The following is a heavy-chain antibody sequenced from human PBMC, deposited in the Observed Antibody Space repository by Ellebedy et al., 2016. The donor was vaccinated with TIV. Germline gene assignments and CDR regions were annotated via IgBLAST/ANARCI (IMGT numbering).Heavy chain of an antibody. CDR1: GYTFTSYG. D-gene: IGHD2-2*01. V-gene: IGHV1-18*01. CDR3: ALGDIVVVPAAIDYYGMDV. Sequence: ASVKVSXXASGYTFTSYGISWVRQAPGQGLEWMGWISAYNGNTNYAQKLQGRVTMTTDTSTSTAYMELRSLRSDDTAVYYCALGDIVVVPAAIDYYGMDVWGQGTTVTVSS. CDR2: ISAYNGNT. J-gene: IGHJ6*02.